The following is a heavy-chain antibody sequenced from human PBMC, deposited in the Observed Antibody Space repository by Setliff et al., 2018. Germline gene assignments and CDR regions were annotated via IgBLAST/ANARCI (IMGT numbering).Heavy chain of an antibody. CDR1: GYRFTAYW. D-gene: IGHD6-25*01. CDR2: VFSGDSDT. V-gene: IGHV5-51*01. J-gene: IGHJ3*02. CDR3: ARLGAPASHDAFDI. Sequence: GESLKLSCKGSGYRFTAYWIGWVRQMPGKGLEWMGIVFSGDSDTRYSPSFQGQVTMSADKSINTAYLQWSSLKASDTAMYYCARLGAPASHDAFDIWGQGTMVTVSS.